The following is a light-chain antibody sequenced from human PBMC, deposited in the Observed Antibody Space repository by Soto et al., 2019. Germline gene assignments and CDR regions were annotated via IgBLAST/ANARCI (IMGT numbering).Light chain of an antibody. J-gene: IGKJ4*01. CDR3: QQRRNGPPLT. CDR2: DAS. Sequence: EIVLTQSPATLSLSPGERATLSCRASQSVSSDLAWYQQKPGQAPRLLIYDASNRATGIPTRFSGSGSGTDFTLTISSLEPEDFAVYYCQQRRNGPPLTFGGGTKVEI. CDR1: QSVSSD. V-gene: IGKV3-11*01.